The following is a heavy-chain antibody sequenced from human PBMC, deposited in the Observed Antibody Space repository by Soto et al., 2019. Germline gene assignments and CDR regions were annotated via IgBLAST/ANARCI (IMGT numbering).Heavy chain of an antibody. CDR1: GGSLGGYY. CDR2: IYHSGST. CDR3: ASRKSTMIRGVATYGMDV. Sequence: SETLSLTCAVYGGSLGGYYWTWIRQPPGKGLEWIGEIYHSGSTNYSPSLKSRLTISVDTSKNQFSLKVSSVTAADTAVYYCASRKSTMIRGVATYGMDVWGQGTTVTVSS. D-gene: IGHD3-10*01. J-gene: IGHJ6*02. V-gene: IGHV4-34*01.